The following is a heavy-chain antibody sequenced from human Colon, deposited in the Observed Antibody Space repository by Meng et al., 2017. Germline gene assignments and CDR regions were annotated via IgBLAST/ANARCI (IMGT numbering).Heavy chain of an antibody. D-gene: IGHD1-26*01. Sequence: QVPLQESGPGLVRPSETLSLTCTVSGGSVSSGSHYWSWIRQPPGKGLEWIGHIDYSRSINYYPSLKSRVTMSVDTSKNQFSLNLSSVTAADTAVYYCAGGPWELDYWGQGTLVTVSS. CDR2: IDYSRSI. V-gene: IGHV4-61*01. CDR3: AGGPWELDY. J-gene: IGHJ4*02. CDR1: GGSVSSGSHY.